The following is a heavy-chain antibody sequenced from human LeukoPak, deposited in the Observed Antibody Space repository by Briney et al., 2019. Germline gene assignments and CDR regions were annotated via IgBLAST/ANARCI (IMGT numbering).Heavy chain of an antibody. Sequence: PSETLSLTCTVSGGSISSGDYYWSWIRQPPGKGLEWIGYIYYSGITYYNPSLKSRLTISVDTSKNQFSLKLSSVTAADTAVYYCARGGSSWYGNYFDYWGQGTLVTVSS. CDR1: GGSISSGDYY. V-gene: IGHV4-30-4*02. CDR3: ARGGSSWYGNYFDY. J-gene: IGHJ4*02. CDR2: IYYSGIT. D-gene: IGHD6-13*01.